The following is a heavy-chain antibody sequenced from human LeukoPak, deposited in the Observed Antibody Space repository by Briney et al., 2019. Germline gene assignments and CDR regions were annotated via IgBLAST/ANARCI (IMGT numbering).Heavy chain of an antibody. D-gene: IGHD2-2*01. Sequence: GESLKISCQASGYNFTTSWIAWVRQMPGKGLEWMGRIDPSDSYTNFRPSFQGHVSTSADKSISTAYLQWSSLKASDTAIYYCARHRGYCSTSSCQEFDYWGQGTLVTVSS. CDR1: GYNFTTSW. J-gene: IGHJ4*02. CDR3: ARHRGYCSTSSCQEFDY. CDR2: IDPSDSYT. V-gene: IGHV5-10-1*01.